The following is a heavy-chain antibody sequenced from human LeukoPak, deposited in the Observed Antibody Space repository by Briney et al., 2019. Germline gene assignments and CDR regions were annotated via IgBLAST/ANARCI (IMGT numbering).Heavy chain of an antibody. J-gene: IGHJ4*02. CDR2: ISSSGSTI. D-gene: IGHD6-13*01. Sequence: SGGSLRLSCAASGFTFSSYEMNWVRQAPGKGLEWVSYISSSGSTIYYADSVKGRFTISRDNSKNTLYLQMNSLRAEDTAVYYCALSSSWYGGFFDYWGQGTLVTVSS. CDR3: ALSSSWYGGFFDY. V-gene: IGHV3-48*03. CDR1: GFTFSSYE.